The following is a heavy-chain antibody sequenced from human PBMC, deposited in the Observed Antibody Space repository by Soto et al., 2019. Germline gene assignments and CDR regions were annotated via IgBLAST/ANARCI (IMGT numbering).Heavy chain of an antibody. D-gene: IGHD3-16*02. J-gene: IGHJ4*02. CDR1: GCSISSGDYY. V-gene: IGHV4-30-4*01. CDR3: AREQKGVIPH. Sequence: TLPLTCTVSGCSISSGDYYLSWIRQPPGKGLEWIGYIYYSGSTYYNPSLKSRVTISVDTSKHQFSLKLSSVTAADTAVYYCAREQKGVIPHWGQGTLVTVSS. CDR2: IYYSGST.